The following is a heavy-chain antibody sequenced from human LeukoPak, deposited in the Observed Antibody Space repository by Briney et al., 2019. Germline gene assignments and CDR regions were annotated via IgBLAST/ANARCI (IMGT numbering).Heavy chain of an antibody. CDR3: AKLGSSGWPTYDY. D-gene: IGHD6-19*01. J-gene: IGHJ4*02. CDR1: GFTVSSNY. V-gene: IGHV3-53*01. Sequence: PGGSLRLSCAASGFTVSSNYMSWVRQAPGKGLEWVSVIYSGGSTYYADSVKGRFTISRDNSKNTLYLQMNSLRAEDTAVYYCAKLGSSGWPTYDYWGQGTLVTVSS. CDR2: IYSGGST.